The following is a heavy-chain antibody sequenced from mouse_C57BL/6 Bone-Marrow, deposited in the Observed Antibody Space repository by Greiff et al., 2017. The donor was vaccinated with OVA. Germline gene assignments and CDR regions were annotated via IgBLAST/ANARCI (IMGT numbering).Heavy chain of an antibody. D-gene: IGHD1-1*01. CDR3: ARRDYGSLDY. Sequence: QVQLQQPGAELVKPGASVKLSCKASGYTFTSYWMHWVKQRPGQGLEWIGMIHPNSGSTNYNEKFKSKATLTVDKSSSTSYMQLSSLTSEDSAVYYCARRDYGSLDYWGQGTTLTVSS. CDR2: IHPNSGST. V-gene: IGHV1-64*01. J-gene: IGHJ2*01. CDR1: GYTFTSYW.